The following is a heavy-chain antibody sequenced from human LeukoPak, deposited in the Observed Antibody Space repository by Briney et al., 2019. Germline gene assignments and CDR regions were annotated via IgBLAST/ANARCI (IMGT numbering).Heavy chain of an antibody. V-gene: IGHV3-21*01. CDR2: ITSSGDSK. CDR3: AREIMGGTFDY. D-gene: IGHD1-26*01. J-gene: IGHJ4*02. CDR1: GFPFSTYS. Sequence: AGSLTLSCAASGFPFSTYSMNWVRQAPGKGLEWVSSITSSGDSKYYADSIKGRLTISRDNARNSLHLQVNSLRAEDTAVYYCAREIMGGTFDYWGQGALLTISS.